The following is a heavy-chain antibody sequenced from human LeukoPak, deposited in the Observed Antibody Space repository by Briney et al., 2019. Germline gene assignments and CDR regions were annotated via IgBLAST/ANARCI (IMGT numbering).Heavy chain of an antibody. CDR2: LYSGGTT. Sequence: GSPRLSCAGSGFTGSSNFLNWVRQAPGKGLEWGSVLYSGGTTFYADSVRGRFTISRDNSKNTLYLQMNSLRADDTAVYYCASPSPGGGAAGLFDYWGRGTLVTVSS. D-gene: IGHD6-13*01. CDR1: GFTGSSNF. CDR3: ASPSPGGGAAGLFDY. J-gene: IGHJ4*02. V-gene: IGHV3-53*05.